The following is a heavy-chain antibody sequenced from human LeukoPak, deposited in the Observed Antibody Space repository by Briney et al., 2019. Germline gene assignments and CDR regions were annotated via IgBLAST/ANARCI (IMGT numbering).Heavy chain of an antibody. CDR1: GYTFTGYY. CDR2: INPNSGGT. CDR3: AREYYYYYGMDV. Sequence: VSVKVSCKASGYTFTGYYMHWVRQAPGQGLEWMGWINPNSGGTNYAQKFQGRVTMTRDTSISTAYMELSRLRSDDTAVYYCAREYYYYYGMDVWGQGTTVTVSS. V-gene: IGHV1-2*02. J-gene: IGHJ6*02.